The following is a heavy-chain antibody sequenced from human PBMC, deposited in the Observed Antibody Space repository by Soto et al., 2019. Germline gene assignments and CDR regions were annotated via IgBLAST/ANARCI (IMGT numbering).Heavy chain of an antibody. Sequence: VGSLRLSCAVSGFAFSNYAMHWVRQAPGKGLEWVSSISTSIDATYYADSVKGRFTISRDDSKNTLYLQMNSLRAEDSAVYYCAKDRSVAARNFDYWGQGTQVTVSS. CDR1: GFAFSNYA. CDR2: ISTSIDAT. D-gene: IGHD6-6*01. CDR3: AKDRSVAARNFDY. V-gene: IGHV3-23*01. J-gene: IGHJ4*02.